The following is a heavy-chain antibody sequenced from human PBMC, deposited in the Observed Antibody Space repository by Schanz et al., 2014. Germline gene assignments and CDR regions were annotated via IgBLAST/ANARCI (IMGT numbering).Heavy chain of an antibody. CDR3: ARPALWFGDNCFDP. CDR2: INTGVNT. J-gene: IGHJ5*02. CDR1: RFTVTNAW. D-gene: IGHD3-10*01. Sequence: EVQLMESGGGLVKPGGSLTLSCAASRFTVTNAWMSWVRQAPGKGLEWVSAINTGVNTYYADSVRGRFTISRDNAENTLFLQMNSLRAEDTAVYYCARPALWFGDNCFDPWGQGTLVTVSS. V-gene: IGHV3-66*01.